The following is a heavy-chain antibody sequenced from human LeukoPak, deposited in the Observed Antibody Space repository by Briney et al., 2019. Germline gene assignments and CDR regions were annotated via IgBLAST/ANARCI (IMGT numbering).Heavy chain of an antibody. V-gene: IGHV4-39*07. Sequence: PSETLSLTCTVSGGSISGSTYYWGWIRQTPGKGLEWIVSIYYSGSTYYNPSLKSRVTISVDTSKNHFSLKLSSVTAADTAVYFCARWGSGTSPFDDWGQGTLVTVSS. CDR1: GGSISGSTYY. CDR3: ARWGSGTSPFDD. CDR2: IYYSGST. J-gene: IGHJ4*02. D-gene: IGHD3-16*01.